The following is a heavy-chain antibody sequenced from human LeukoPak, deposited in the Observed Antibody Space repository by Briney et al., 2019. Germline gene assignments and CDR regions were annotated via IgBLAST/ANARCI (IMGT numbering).Heavy chain of an antibody. CDR1: GGSFSGYY. CDR3: ARGGLRIAAAGHHYYYYMDV. D-gene: IGHD6-13*01. CDR2: INHSGST. Sequence: SETLSLTCAVYGGSFSGYYWSWIRQPPGKGLEWIGEINHSGSTNYNPSLKSRVTISVDTSKNQFSLKLSSVTAADTAVYYCARGGLRIAAAGHHYYYYMDVWGKGTTVTVSS. V-gene: IGHV4-34*01. J-gene: IGHJ6*03.